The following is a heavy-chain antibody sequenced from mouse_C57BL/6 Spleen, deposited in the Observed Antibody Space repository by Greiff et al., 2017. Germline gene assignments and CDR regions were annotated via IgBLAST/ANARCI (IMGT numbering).Heavy chain of an antibody. CDR3: ARNYGKEGYYFDY. CDR2: IYPGSGST. Sequence: VQLQQPGAELVKPGASVKMSCKASGYTFTSYWITWVKQRPGQGLEWIGDIYPGSGSTNYNEKFKSKATLTVDTSSSTAYMQLSSLTSEDSAVYYCARNYGKEGYYFDYWGQGTTLTVSS. CDR1: GYTFTSYW. J-gene: IGHJ2*01. D-gene: IGHD2-1*01. V-gene: IGHV1-55*01.